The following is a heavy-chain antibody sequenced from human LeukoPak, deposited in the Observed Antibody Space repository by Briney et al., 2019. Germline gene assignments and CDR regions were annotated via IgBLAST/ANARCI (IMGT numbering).Heavy chain of an antibody. V-gene: IGHV3-9*01. CDR3: ANGGTAMVPGYFDY. D-gene: IGHD5-18*01. J-gene: IGHJ4*02. CDR1: GFTFDDYA. CDR2: ISWNSGSI. Sequence: PGGSLRLSCAASGFTFDDYAMHWVRQAPGKGLEWVSGISWNSGSIGYADSVKGRFTISRDNAKNSLYLQMNSLRAEDTALYYCANGGTAMVPGYFDYWGQGTLVTVSS.